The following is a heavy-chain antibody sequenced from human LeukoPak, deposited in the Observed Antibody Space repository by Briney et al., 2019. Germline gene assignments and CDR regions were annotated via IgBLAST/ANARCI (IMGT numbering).Heavy chain of an antibody. CDR1: GFTFSSYS. Sequence: GGSLRLSCAAPGFTFSSYSMNWVRQAPGKGLEWVSSISSSSSYIYYADSVKGRFTISRDNAKNSLYLQMNSLRAEDTAVYYCVSYDFWSGYYERAFWFDPWGQGTLVTVSS. CDR3: VSYDFWSGYYERAFWFDP. J-gene: IGHJ5*02. CDR2: ISSSSSYI. V-gene: IGHV3-21*01. D-gene: IGHD3-3*01.